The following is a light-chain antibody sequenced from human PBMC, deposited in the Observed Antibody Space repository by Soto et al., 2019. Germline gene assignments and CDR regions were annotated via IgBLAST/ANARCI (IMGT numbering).Light chain of an antibody. J-gene: IGLJ7*01. CDR1: SSDVGGYNY. CDR2: EVS. Sequence: QSALTQPASVSGSPGQSITISCTGTSSDVGGYNYVSWYQQHPGKAPKLMIYEVSNRPSGVSNRFSGSKSGNTASLTISGLQAEDEADYYCTSYTSSFTYVFGTGTQLPVL. V-gene: IGLV2-14*01. CDR3: TSYTSSFTYV.